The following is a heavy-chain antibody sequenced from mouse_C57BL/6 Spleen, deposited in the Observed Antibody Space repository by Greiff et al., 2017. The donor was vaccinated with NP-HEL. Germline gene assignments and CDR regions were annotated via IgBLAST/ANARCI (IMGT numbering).Heavy chain of an antibody. CDR2: IDPSDSYT. Sequence: QVQLQQPGAELVMPGASVKLSCKASGYTFTSYWMHWVKQRPGQGLEWIGEIDPSDSYTNYNQKFKGKSTLTVDKSSSTAYMQLSSLTSEDSAVYYCARTVSGSSLFAYWGQGTLVTVSA. D-gene: IGHD1-1*01. J-gene: IGHJ3*01. V-gene: IGHV1-69*01. CDR1: GYTFTSYW. CDR3: ARTVSGSSLFAY.